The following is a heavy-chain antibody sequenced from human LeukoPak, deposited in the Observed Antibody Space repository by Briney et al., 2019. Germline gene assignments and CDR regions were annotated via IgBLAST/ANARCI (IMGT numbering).Heavy chain of an antibody. Sequence: KPSETLSLTCAVYGGSFSGYYWSWIRQPPGKGLEWIGEINHSGSTNYNPSLKSRVTISVDTSKNQFSLKLSSVTAADTAVYYCARGVSQYRYDFDYWGQGTLVTVSS. CDR3: ARGVSQYRYDFDY. CDR1: GGSFSGYY. J-gene: IGHJ4*02. V-gene: IGHV4-34*01. CDR2: INHSGST. D-gene: IGHD3-16*02.